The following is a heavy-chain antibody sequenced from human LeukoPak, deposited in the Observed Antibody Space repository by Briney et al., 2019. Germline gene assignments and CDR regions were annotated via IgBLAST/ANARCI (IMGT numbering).Heavy chain of an antibody. CDR1: GFTFSSYA. V-gene: IGHV3-23*01. Sequence: GGSLRLSCAASGFTFSSYAMSSGRQAPGKGLGWVSAISGSGGSTYYADSVKGRFTISRDNSKNTLYLQMNSLTAEDTAVYYCARGRWYFDYWGQGTLVTVSS. D-gene: IGHD6-13*01. CDR2: ISGSGGST. J-gene: IGHJ4*02. CDR3: ARGRWYFDY.